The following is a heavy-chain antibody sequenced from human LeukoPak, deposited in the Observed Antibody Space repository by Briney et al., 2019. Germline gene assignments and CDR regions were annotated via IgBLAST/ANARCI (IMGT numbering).Heavy chain of an antibody. CDR3: STNGGY. J-gene: IGHJ4*02. CDR2: ISPTGNTL. D-gene: IGHD2-8*01. V-gene: IGHV3-48*02. CDR1: GFTFTSNT. Sequence: PGGSLRLSCTASGFTFTSNTVNWVRQAPGKGLEWVSYISPTGNTLYYADSVKGRFTISRDNVKNSVYLQMNSLRDEDTAVYYCSTNGGYWGQGTLVTVSS.